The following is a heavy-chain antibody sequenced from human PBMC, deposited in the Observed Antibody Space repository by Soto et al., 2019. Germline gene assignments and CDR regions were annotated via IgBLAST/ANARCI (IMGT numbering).Heavy chain of an antibody. Sequence: SETLSLTCTVSGGSVTDSSYYWGWIRQSPGKGLEWIGSVYYRGRSYSKSSVKSRVTISVDTSKNQFSLNFNSVTASDTALYYCVSQRTTVLTQAYFDYWGPGALVT. CDR2: VYYRGRS. D-gene: IGHD4-17*01. CDR3: VSQRTTVLTQAYFDY. CDR1: GGSVTDSSYY. V-gene: IGHV4-39*01. J-gene: IGHJ4*02.